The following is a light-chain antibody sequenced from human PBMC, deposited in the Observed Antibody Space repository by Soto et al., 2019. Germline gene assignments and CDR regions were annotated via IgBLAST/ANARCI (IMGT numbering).Light chain of an antibody. Sequence: QSVLTQPPSVSGTPGQRVTISCSGTKSNIGSNYVFWYQHLPGTAPKLLIYRNNQRPSGVPDRFSGSKSGTSASLAISGLRSEDEADYYCATWDESLSGNVGFGGGTQLTVL. CDR2: RNN. CDR3: ATWDESLSGNVG. J-gene: IGLJ7*01. V-gene: IGLV1-47*01. CDR1: KSNIGSNY.